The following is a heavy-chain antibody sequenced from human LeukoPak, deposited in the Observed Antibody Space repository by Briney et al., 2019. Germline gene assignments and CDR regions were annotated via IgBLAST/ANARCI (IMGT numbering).Heavy chain of an antibody. CDR2: MNPNSGNT. Sequence: ASVKVSCKASGYTFTSYGISWVRQAPGQGLEWMGWMNPNSGNTGYAQKFQGRVTMSRNTSISTAYMELSSLRSEDTAVYYCAVVTAYNWFDPWGQGTLVTVSS. D-gene: IGHD2-21*02. V-gene: IGHV1-8*02. CDR3: AVVTAYNWFDP. J-gene: IGHJ5*02. CDR1: GYTFTSYG.